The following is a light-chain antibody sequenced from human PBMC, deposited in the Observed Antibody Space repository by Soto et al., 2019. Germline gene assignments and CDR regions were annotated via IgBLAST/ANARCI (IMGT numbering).Light chain of an antibody. CDR2: AAS. J-gene: IGKJ1*01. V-gene: IGKV1D-12*01. Sequence: DIQVTQSPTSVSASVGDRVTITSRASQDIAGYLAWYQHKPGRAPELLIHAASSLQSGVPSRFSGSGSGTDFALTVSSLQPEDFATYYCQQADTFPWTFGQGTKVDIK. CDR3: QQADTFPWT. CDR1: QDIAGY.